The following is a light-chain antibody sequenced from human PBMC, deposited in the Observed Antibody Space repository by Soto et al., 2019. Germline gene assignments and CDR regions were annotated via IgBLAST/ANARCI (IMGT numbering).Light chain of an antibody. CDR3: GTWDTSLNVYV. V-gene: IGLV1-51*01. J-gene: IGLJ1*01. CDR1: ASNIGNDY. CDR2: DNN. Sequence: QSVLTQPPSVSAAPGHKVTISCSGTASNIGNDYVSWYQQLPGEAPQLLIYDNNKRPSGIPDRFSGSRSDTSATLGITGLQTGDEADYFCGTWDTSLNVYVFGTGTKLTVL.